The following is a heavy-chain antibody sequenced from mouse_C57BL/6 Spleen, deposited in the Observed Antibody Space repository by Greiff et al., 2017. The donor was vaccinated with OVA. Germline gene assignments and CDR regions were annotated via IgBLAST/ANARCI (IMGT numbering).Heavy chain of an antibody. J-gene: IGHJ4*01. V-gene: IGHV1-7*01. CDR2: INPSSGYT. CDR3: ARSYSRTYGAMDY. Sequence: QVQLKESGAELAKPGASVKLSCKASGYTFTSYWMHWVKQRPGQGLEWIGYINPSSGYTKYNQKFKDKATLTADKSSSTAYMQLSSLTYEDSAVYYCARSYSRTYGAMDYWGQGTSVTVSS. D-gene: IGHD2-5*01. CDR1: GYTFTSYW.